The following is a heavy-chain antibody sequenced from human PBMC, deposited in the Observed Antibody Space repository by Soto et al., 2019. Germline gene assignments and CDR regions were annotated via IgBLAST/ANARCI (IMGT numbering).Heavy chain of an antibody. CDR1: GCSISSGGCY. Sequence: QVQLQESGPGLVKPSQTLALTCTVYGCSISSGGCYWSWIRQHPGTGLEWVGDMSYGGSTFSNPSLRRRVAISLDTSKNEFSLQLTSVTAADTAVYYCAKRAVGNTPAYWGQGTLGTVSS. J-gene: IGHJ4*02. D-gene: IGHD6-19*01. V-gene: IGHV4-31*03. CDR3: AKRAVGNTPAY. CDR2: MSYGGST.